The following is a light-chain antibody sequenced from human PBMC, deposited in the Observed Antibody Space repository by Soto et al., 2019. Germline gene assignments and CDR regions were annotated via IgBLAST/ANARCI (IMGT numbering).Light chain of an antibody. Sequence: DIQMTQSPSTLSASVGDRVTITCRASQSISSWLAWYQQKPGKAPKLLIYKASSLESGVPSRFSGSGSGTEFTLTISSLQPDDFATYYCQQYNSGGFIFGPGTKVDIK. CDR3: QQYNSGGFI. CDR1: QSISSW. J-gene: IGKJ3*01. CDR2: KAS. V-gene: IGKV1-5*03.